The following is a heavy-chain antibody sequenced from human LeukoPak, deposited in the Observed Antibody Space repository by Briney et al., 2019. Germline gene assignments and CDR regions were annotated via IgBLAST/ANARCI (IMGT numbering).Heavy chain of an antibody. J-gene: IGHJ5*02. CDR1: GFTLSSYA. CDR2: ISYDGSNK. D-gene: IGHD6-19*01. CDR3: ARAPNSGWYVDNWFDP. V-gene: IGHV3-30-3*01. Sequence: GGSLRLSCAASGFTLSSYAMHWVRQAPGKGLEWVAVISYDGSNKYYAVSVKGRFTISRDNSKNTLYLQMNSLRAEDTAVYYCARAPNSGWYVDNWFDPWGQGTLVTVSS.